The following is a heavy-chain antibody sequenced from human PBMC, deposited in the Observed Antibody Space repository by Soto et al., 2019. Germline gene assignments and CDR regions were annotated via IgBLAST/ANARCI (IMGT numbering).Heavy chain of an antibody. J-gene: IGHJ3*02. CDR3: AVPSRIQLWLGAGWAFDI. Sequence: GASVKVSCQASGFTITCTVIQCARQAPGQRLEWIGWIVVGSGNTNYAQKFQERVTITRDMSTSTAYMELSSLRSEDTAVYYCAVPSRIQLWLGAGWAFDIWGQGTMVTVSS. D-gene: IGHD5-18*01. CDR1: GFTITCTV. V-gene: IGHV1-58*02. CDR2: IVVGSGNT.